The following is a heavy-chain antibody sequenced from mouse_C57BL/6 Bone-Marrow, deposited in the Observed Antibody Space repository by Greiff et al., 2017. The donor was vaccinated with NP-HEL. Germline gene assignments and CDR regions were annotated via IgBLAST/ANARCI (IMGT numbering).Heavy chain of an antibody. CDR3: ASVYYGSSYPYYFDY. CDR2: ILPGSGST. Sequence: VQLQQSGAELMKPGASVKLSCKATGYTFTGYWIEWVKQRPGHGLEWIGEILPGSGSTNYHEKFKGKATFTADTSSNTAYMQLSSLTTEDSAIYYCASVYYGSSYPYYFDYWGQGTTLTVSS. J-gene: IGHJ2*01. V-gene: IGHV1-9*01. CDR1: GYTFTGYW. D-gene: IGHD1-1*01.